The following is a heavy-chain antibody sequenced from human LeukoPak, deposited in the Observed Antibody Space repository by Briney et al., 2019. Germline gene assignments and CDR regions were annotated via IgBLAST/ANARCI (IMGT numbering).Heavy chain of an antibody. V-gene: IGHV3-43D*03. CDR1: GFTFDDYA. J-gene: IGHJ4*02. CDR2: ISWDGGST. D-gene: IGHD3-22*01. Sequence: GGSLRLSCAASGFTFDDYAMHCVRHAPGKGLEWVSLISWDGGSTYYADSVKGRFTISRDNSKNSLYLQMNSLRAEDTALYYCAKDVSSGYYYAPDYWGQGTLVTVSS. CDR3: AKDVSSGYYYAPDY.